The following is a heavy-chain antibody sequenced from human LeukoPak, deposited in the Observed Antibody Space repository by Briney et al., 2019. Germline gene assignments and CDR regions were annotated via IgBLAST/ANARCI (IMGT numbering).Heavy chain of an antibody. CDR1: GFTFSSYG. V-gene: IGHV3-30*02. Sequence: GGSLRLSCAASGFTFSSYGMHWVRQAPGKGLEWVAFIRYDGSNKYYADSVKGRFTISRDNSKNTLYLQMNSLRAEDTAVYYCAKAFKGGWLRARLLKVGVIDYWGQGTLVTVSS. CDR3: AKAFKGGWLRARLLKVGVIDY. D-gene: IGHD5-12*01. CDR2: IRYDGSNK. J-gene: IGHJ4*02.